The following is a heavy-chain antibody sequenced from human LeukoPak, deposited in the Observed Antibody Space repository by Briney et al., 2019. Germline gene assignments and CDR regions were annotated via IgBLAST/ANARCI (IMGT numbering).Heavy chain of an antibody. Sequence: GGSLRLSCAASGFTFSSYAMSWVRQAPGKGLEWVSSIGTSGGSTYYADSVKGRFTISRDNSKNTLYLQMNSLRAEDTAVYYCARDEGYYYGSGSYYDFDYWGQGTLVTVSS. V-gene: IGHV3-23*01. D-gene: IGHD3-10*01. J-gene: IGHJ4*02. CDR1: GFTFSSYA. CDR3: ARDEGYYYGSGSYYDFDY. CDR2: IGTSGGST.